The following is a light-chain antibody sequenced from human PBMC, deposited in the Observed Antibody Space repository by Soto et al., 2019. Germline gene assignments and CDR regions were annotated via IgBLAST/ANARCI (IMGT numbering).Light chain of an antibody. CDR3: QQYGTAPST. V-gene: IGKV3-20*01. CDR2: GAS. CDR1: QSVTSRY. Sequence: EIVLTQCPGTLSLSPGERATIACRASQSVTSRYVAWYQQKPGQAPRLLIDGASNRATGSPERFSGSGAGTDFTLTSSSLEPEDFAVYSCQQYGTAPSTCGQGTRLEIK. J-gene: IGKJ5*01.